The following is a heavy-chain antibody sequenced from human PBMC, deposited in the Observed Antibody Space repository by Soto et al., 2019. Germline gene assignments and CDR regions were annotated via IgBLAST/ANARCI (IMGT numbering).Heavy chain of an antibody. Sequence: GGSLRLSCAASGFTFSSYGMHWVRQAPGKGLEWVAVIWYDGSNKYYADSVKGRFNISRDNSKNTLYLQMNSLRAEDTAVYYCARTGYSSGWLRYWGQGTLVTVSS. CDR2: IWYDGSNK. J-gene: IGHJ4*02. CDR3: ARTGYSSGWLRY. CDR1: GFTFSSYG. V-gene: IGHV3-33*01. D-gene: IGHD6-19*01.